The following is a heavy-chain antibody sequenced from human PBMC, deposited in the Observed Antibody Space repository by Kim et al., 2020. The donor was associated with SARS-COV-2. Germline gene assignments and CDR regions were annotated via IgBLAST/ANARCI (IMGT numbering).Heavy chain of an antibody. CDR2: ISWNSDSI. J-gene: IGHJ6*02. V-gene: IGHV3-9*01. D-gene: IGHD6-19*01. CDR3: AKDLGRVAGFYYYYGMDV. CDR1: GFTFSDYA. Sequence: GGSLRLSCAASGFTFSDYAMHWVRQAPGKGLEWVSSISWNSDSIYYADSVKGRFTISRDNSKNTLYLQMNSLRAEDTALYYCAKDLGRVAGFYYYYGMDVWGQGSTVTVSS.